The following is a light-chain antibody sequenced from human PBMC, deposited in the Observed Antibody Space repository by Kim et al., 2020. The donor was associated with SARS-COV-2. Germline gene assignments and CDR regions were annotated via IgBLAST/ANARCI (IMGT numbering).Light chain of an antibody. CDR3: CSYAASYTWV. CDR1: SIDVGGYNY. V-gene: IGLV2-11*01. J-gene: IGLJ3*02. Sequence: GQSFTISCSGTSIDVGGYNYVSWYQQHPVKAPKLMIYDVSKRPSGVPDRFSVSKSGNTASLTISGLQAEDEADYYCCSYAASYTWVFGGGTKLTVL. CDR2: DVS.